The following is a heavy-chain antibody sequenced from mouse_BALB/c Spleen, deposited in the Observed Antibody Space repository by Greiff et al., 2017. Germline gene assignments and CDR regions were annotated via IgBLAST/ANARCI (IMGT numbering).Heavy chain of an antibody. CDR3: ARGEITTASWFAY. CDR1: GFSLTGYG. CDR2: IWGDGST. Sequence: VQVVESGPGLVAPSQSLSITCTVSGFSLTGYGVNWVRQPPGKGLEWLGMIWGDGSTDYNSALKSRLSISKDNSKSQVFLKMNSLQTDDTARYYCARGEITTASWFAYWGQGTLVTVSA. J-gene: IGHJ3*01. V-gene: IGHV2-6-7*01. D-gene: IGHD1-2*01.